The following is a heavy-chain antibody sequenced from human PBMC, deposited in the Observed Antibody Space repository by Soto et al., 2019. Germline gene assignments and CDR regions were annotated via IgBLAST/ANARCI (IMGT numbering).Heavy chain of an antibody. Sequence: QVQLVESGGGVVQPGRSLRLSCAASGFTFSSYGMHWVRQAPGKGLEWVAVISYDGSNKYYADSVKGRFTISRDNSKNTLYLQMNSLRAEDTAVYYCANTGIAARQAPFDYWGQGTLVTVSS. D-gene: IGHD6-6*01. CDR3: ANTGIAARQAPFDY. V-gene: IGHV3-30*18. CDR2: ISYDGSNK. J-gene: IGHJ4*02. CDR1: GFTFSSYG.